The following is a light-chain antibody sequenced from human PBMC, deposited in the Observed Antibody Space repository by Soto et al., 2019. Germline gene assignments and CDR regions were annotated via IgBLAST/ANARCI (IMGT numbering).Light chain of an antibody. CDR3: QQYYTIPPT. CDR1: QSVLHSSNNKNY. J-gene: IGKJ1*01. CDR2: WAS. V-gene: IGKV4-1*01. Sequence: DIVMTQSPDSLAVSLGERATINRKSSQSVLHSSNNKNYLAWYQQKPGQPPKLLISWASTRESGVPDRFSASGSGTDFTLTISSLQAEDVAVYYCQQYYTIPPTFGQGTKVELK.